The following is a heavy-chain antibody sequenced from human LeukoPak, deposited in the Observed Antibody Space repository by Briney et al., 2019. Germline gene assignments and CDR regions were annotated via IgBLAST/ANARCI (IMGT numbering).Heavy chain of an antibody. J-gene: IGHJ6*03. Sequence: GESLKISCKGSGYSFTNYWIGWVRQMPGKGLEWMGIIYPGDSDTRCSPSFQGQVTISVDKSISTAFLQWSSLRASDTAMYYCARHVVEKAGFWSGSYTYSYYYYMDVWGTGTTVTVSS. D-gene: IGHD3-3*01. V-gene: IGHV5-51*01. CDR3: ARHVVEKAGFWSGSYTYSYYYYMDV. CDR2: IYPGDSDT. CDR1: GYSFTNYW.